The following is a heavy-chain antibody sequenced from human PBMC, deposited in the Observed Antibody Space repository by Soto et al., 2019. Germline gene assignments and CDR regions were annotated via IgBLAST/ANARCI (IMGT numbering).Heavy chain of an antibody. Sequence: GGSLRLSCVASGFTFSNYAMSWVRQAPGKGLEWVSVIGGGGDTTYYADSVKGRFTISRDNSMNTLYLQMNSLRAEDTAVYYCAKDYEHQPRGFFDYWGQGSLVTVSS. CDR1: GFTFSNYA. CDR2: IGGGGDTT. V-gene: IGHV3-23*01. D-gene: IGHD3-3*02. J-gene: IGHJ4*02. CDR3: AKDYEHQPRGFFDY.